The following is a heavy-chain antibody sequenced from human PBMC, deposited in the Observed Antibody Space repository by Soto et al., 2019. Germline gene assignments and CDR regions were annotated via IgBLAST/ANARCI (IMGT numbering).Heavy chain of an antibody. V-gene: IGHV3-30-3*01. CDR2: ISYDGSNK. Sequence: GGSLRLSCAASGFTFSSYAMHWVRQAPGKGLEWVAVISYDGSNKYYADSVKGRFTISRDNSKNTLYLQMNSLRAEDTAVYYCANGGGSEWFPQSSRRYYGMDVWGQGTTVTVSS. CDR1: GFTFSSYA. D-gene: IGHD3-3*01. J-gene: IGHJ6*02. CDR3: ANGGGSEWFPQSSRRYYGMDV.